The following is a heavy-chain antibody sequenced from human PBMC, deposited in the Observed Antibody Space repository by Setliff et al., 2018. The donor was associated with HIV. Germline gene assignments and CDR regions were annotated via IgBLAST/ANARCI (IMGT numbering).Heavy chain of an antibody. J-gene: IGHJ4*02. D-gene: IGHD3-10*01. Sequence: SVKVSCKASGGTFSSYAISWVRQAPGQGLEWMGRIIPIFGTANYAQKFQGRVTITADKSTSTAYVELSSLRSEDTAVYYCARDKTSRYYYTGSAYSDYFDFWGQGTLVTVSS. V-gene: IGHV1-69*06. CDR2: IIPIFGTA. CDR3: ARDKTSRYYYTGSAYSDYFDF. CDR1: GGTFSSYA.